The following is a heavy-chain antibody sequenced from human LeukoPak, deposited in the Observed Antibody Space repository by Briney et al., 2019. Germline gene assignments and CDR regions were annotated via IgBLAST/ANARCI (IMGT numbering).Heavy chain of an antibody. CDR1: GFTFNMFA. CDR2: MGGGDNDR. Sequence: GGSLRLSCAASGFTFNMFAMSWVRQAPGKGVEWVSVMGGGDNDRYYADSVKGRFTVSRDNSKNTLSLQVSSLRTEDTAVYYCAKDRYSYAFEYSDSWGQGTLVTVSS. D-gene: IGHD5-18*01. CDR3: AKDRYSYAFEYSDS. V-gene: IGHV3-23*03. J-gene: IGHJ4*02.